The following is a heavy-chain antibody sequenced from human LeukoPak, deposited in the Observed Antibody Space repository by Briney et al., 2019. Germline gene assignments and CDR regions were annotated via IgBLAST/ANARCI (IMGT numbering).Heavy chain of an antibody. CDR3: ASDITIFGVVIRNGY. V-gene: IGHV1-2*02. CDR1: GYTFTGYY. J-gene: IGHJ4*02. CDR2: INPNSGGT. Sequence: ASVKVSCKASGYTFTGYYMHWVRQAPGQGLEWMGWINPNSGGTNYVQKFQGRVTMTRDTSISTAYMELSRLRSDDTAVYYCASDITIFGVVIRNGYWGQGTLVTVSS. D-gene: IGHD3-3*01.